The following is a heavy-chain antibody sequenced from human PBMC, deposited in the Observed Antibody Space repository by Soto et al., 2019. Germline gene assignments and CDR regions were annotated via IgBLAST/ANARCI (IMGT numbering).Heavy chain of an antibody. Sequence: QVQLVQSGAEVKKPGSSVKVSCKASGGTFSSYAISWVRQAPGQGLEWMGGIIPIFGTANYAQKFQGRVTITADEPTSTAYMELSSLRSEDTVVYYCARGGTYGDYVGYNWFDPWGQGTLVTVSS. V-gene: IGHV1-69*12. J-gene: IGHJ5*02. CDR3: ARGGTYGDYVGYNWFDP. CDR2: IIPIFGTA. D-gene: IGHD4-17*01. CDR1: GGTFSSYA.